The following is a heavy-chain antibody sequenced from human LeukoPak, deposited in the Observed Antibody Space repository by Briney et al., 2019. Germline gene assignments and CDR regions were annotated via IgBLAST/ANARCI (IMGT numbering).Heavy chain of an antibody. D-gene: IGHD5-18*01. J-gene: IGHJ4*02. CDR2: ISSSGSTI. Sequence: TGGSLRLSCAASGFTFSSYGMNWVRQAPGKGLEWVSYISSSGSTIYYADSVKGRFTISRDNAKNSLYLQMNSLRAEDTAVYYCASSYAGGYSYGWYYFDYWGQGTLVTVSS. CDR3: ASSYAGGYSYGWYYFDY. V-gene: IGHV3-48*03. CDR1: GFTFSSYG.